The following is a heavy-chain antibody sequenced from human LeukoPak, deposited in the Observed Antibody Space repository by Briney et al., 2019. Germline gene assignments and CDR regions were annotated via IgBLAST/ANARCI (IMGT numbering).Heavy chain of an antibody. V-gene: IGHV1-2*06. J-gene: IGHJ4*02. D-gene: IGHD6-13*01. CDR1: GYTFTGYY. Sequence: GASVKVSCKASGYTFTGYYMHWVRQAPGHGLEWMGRINPNSGGTNYAQKFQGRATMTRDTSISTAYMELSRLRSDDTAVYYCARDFPTSIAAAGTDYWGQGTPVTASS. CDR2: INPNSGGT. CDR3: ARDFPTSIAAAGTDY.